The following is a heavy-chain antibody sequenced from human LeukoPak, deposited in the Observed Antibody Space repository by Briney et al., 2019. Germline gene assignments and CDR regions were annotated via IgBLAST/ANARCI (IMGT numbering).Heavy chain of an antibody. CDR1: GFTFSSYS. CDR3: TRGSGFETGDY. D-gene: IGHD5-12*01. Sequence: GGSLRLSCAASGFTFSSYSMNWVRQAPGKGLEWVSYISSSSSTIYYADSVKGRFTVSRDNAKNTFHLQMQSLKVEDTAIYYCTRGSGFETGDYWGQGTLVTVSS. V-gene: IGHV3-48*01. CDR2: ISSSSSTI. J-gene: IGHJ4*02.